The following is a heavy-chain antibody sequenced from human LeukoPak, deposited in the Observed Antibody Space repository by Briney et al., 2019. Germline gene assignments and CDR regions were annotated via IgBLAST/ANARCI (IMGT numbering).Heavy chain of an antibody. CDR3: ARDGICSGGSCYCDY. CDR1: GSTFSSYS. V-gene: IGHV3-21*01. CDR2: ISSSSSYI. D-gene: IGHD2-15*01. J-gene: IGHJ4*02. Sequence: GGSLRLSCAASGSTFSSYSMNWVRQAPGKGLEWVSSISSSSSYIYYADSVKGRFTISRDNAKNSLYLQMNSLRAEDTAVYYCARDGICSGGSCYCDYWGQGTLVTVSS.